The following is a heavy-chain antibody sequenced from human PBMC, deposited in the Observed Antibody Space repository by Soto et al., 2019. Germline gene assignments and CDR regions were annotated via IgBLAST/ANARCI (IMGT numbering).Heavy chain of an antibody. V-gene: IGHV4-59*01. CDR2: IYYSGST. J-gene: IGHJ6*03. D-gene: IGHD3-3*01. Sequence: PSETLSLTCTVSGGSISSYYWSWIRQPPGKGLEWIGYIYYSGSTNYNPSLKSRVTISVDTSKNQFSLKLSSVTAADTAVYYCARDAGGYDFWSGYYTNHYYYYYYMDVWGKGTTVTVS. CDR1: GGSISSYY. CDR3: ARDAGGYDFWSGYYTNHYYYYYYMDV.